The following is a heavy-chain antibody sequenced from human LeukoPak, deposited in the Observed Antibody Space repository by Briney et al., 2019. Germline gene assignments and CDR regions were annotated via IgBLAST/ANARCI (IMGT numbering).Heavy chain of an antibody. V-gene: IGHV3-23*01. CDR3: AKGYGSGTSRYYFDY. J-gene: IGHJ4*02. Sequence: PGGSLRLSCAASGFTFASYAMSWVRQAPGKGLEWVSTITSSGGSTYYADSVKGRFTISRDNSKNTLYLQMSSLRAGDTAVYYCAKGYGSGTSRYYFDYWGQGTLVTVSS. D-gene: IGHD3-10*01. CDR2: ITSSGGST. CDR1: GFTFASYA.